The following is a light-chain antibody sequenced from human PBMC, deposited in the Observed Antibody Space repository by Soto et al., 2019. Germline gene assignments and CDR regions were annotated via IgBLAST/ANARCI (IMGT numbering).Light chain of an antibody. CDR1: QSVSKRF. CDR3: LQYGDSFPWT. J-gene: IGKJ1*01. CDR2: GAL. V-gene: IGKV3-20*01. Sequence: EIGLTQSPGTLSMSPGERVALSCRASQSVSKRFVAWYQQKPGQAPRLLLYGALSRATGIPDRFSGSGYGTDFTLTISRLEAEDFVVYYCLQYGDSFPWTFGQGTKVEIK.